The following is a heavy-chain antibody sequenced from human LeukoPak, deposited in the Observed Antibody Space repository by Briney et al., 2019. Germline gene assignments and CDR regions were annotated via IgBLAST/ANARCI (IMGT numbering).Heavy chain of an antibody. D-gene: IGHD3-10*01. J-gene: IGHJ6*02. CDR1: GGSISSGSYF. CDR3: ARLPTYYYGSGSYYQPANYYYYYGMDV. V-gene: IGHV4-39*01. Sequence: PSETLSLTCTVSGGSISSGSYFWGWIRQSPGMGLQWIGSFYYSGSTYYSPSLKSRLTISVDTSKNQFSLKLSSVTAADTAVYYCARLPTYYYGSGSYYQPANYYYYYGMDVWGQGTTVTVSS. CDR2: FYYSGST.